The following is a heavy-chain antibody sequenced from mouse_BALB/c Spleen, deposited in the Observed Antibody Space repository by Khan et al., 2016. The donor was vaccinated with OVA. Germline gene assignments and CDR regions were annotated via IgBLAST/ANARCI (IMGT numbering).Heavy chain of an antibody. CDR3: ARSGYGSCAC. CDR1: EYTFPDYI. V-gene: IGHV1-77*01. J-gene: IGHJ2*01. D-gene: IGHD1-1*01. Sequence: QVQLKESGPVLVKPGASVQMSCQASEYTFPDYIINWARHRTGQGLELIGQTYPGSGSTYSNEKFKGKAPLTAAQSSNTAYMQRRSLTSEDSAVYFCARSGYGSCACWRQGTTSTVSS. CDR2: TYPGSGST.